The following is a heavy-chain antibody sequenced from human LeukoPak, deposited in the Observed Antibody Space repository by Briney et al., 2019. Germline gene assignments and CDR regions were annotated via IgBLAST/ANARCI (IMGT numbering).Heavy chain of an antibody. J-gene: IGHJ4*02. CDR2: ISSSSSYI. D-gene: IGHD3-22*01. Sequence: PGGSLRLSCAASGFTFSSYAMSWVRQAPGKGLEWVSSISSSSSYIYYADSVKGRFTISRDNAKNSLYLQMNSLRAEDTAVYYCARSSWDSSGYYFDYWGQGTLVTVSS. CDR3: ARSSWDSSGYYFDY. CDR1: GFTFSSYA. V-gene: IGHV3-21*01.